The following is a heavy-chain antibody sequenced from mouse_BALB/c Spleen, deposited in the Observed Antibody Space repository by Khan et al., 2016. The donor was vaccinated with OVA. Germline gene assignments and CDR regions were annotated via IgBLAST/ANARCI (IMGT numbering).Heavy chain of an antibody. CDR3: ARAYYYGAWFAY. D-gene: IGHD1-1*01. CDR1: GFSLTTYG. V-gene: IGHV2-9*02. CDR2: IWAGGST. Sequence: QVQLKESGPGLVAPSQSLSITCTVAGFSLTTYGVHWVRQPPGKGLERLGVIWAGGSTNYTSAPMSRLSISQDNSKSQAFLKMKRLQTDDTAMYYCARAYYYGAWFAYWGQGTLVTVSA. J-gene: IGHJ3*01.